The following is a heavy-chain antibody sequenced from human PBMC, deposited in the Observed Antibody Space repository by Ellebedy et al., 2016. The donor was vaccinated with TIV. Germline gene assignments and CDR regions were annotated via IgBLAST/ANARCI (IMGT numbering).Heavy chain of an antibody. CDR2: ISGSGGST. Sequence: GESLKISXAASGFTFSSYAMSWVRQAPGKGLEWVSAISGSGGSTYYADSVKGRFTISRDNSKNTLYLQMNSLRAEDTAVYYCARRYYDILTGYHHYFDYWGQGTLVTVSS. CDR1: GFTFSSYA. V-gene: IGHV3-23*01. J-gene: IGHJ4*02. CDR3: ARRYYDILTGYHHYFDY. D-gene: IGHD3-9*01.